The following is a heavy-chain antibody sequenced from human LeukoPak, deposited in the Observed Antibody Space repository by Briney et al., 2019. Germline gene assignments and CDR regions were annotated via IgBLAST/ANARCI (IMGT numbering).Heavy chain of an antibody. J-gene: IGHJ4*02. CDR2: IYHSGST. CDR1: GYSISSGYN. CDR3: ASVFWSGYPY. V-gene: IGHV4-38-2*01. Sequence: SETLSLTCAVSGYSISSGYNWGWRRQPPGKGGEGIGSIYHSGSTYYKPSLKRRVTISVDTSKNQSSLTLSSVTAADTAVYYCASVFWSGYPYWGQGTLVTVSS. D-gene: IGHD3-3*01.